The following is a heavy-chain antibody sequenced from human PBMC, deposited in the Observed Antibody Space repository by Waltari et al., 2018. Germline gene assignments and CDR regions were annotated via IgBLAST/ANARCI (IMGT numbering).Heavy chain of an antibody. D-gene: IGHD1-26*01. CDR1: GGSFSGYY. CDR2: INHSGST. V-gene: IGHV4-34*01. J-gene: IGHJ6*02. Sequence: QVQLQQWGAGLLKPSETLSLTCAVYGGSFSGYYWSWIRQPPGKGLEGIGEINHSGSTNYNPSLKSRVTISVDTSKNQFSLKLSSVTAADTAVYYCARGPYSYGMDVWGQGTTVTVSS. CDR3: ARGPYSYGMDV.